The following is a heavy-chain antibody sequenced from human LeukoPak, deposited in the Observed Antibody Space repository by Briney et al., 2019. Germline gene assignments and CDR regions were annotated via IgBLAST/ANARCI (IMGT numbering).Heavy chain of an antibody. CDR3: ARISYDSSGYYDY. CDR1: GFTFSSYY. D-gene: IGHD3-22*01. CDR2: IDSDGNIT. J-gene: IGHJ4*02. V-gene: IGHV3-74*01. Sequence: GGSLRLSCVASGFTFSSYYIHWVRQAPGKGLVWVSRIDSDGNITTYADSVKGRFTISRDNAKNTLYLQMNSLRAEDTAVYYCARISYDSSGYYDYWGQGTLVTVSS.